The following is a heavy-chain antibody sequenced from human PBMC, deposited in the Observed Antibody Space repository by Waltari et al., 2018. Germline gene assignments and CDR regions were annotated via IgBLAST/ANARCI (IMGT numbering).Heavy chain of an antibody. CDR3: ARRVRDIAAVGGALYYFDY. Sequence: EVQLVQSGAEVKKSGESLKISCKGSGYSFTTYWIGWVRQMPGKGLEWMGIIYPGDSDTRYSPSFQGQVTISADKSISTAYLQWSSLKASDTAMYYCARRVRDIAAVGGALYYFDYWGQGTLVTVSS. D-gene: IGHD6-13*01. J-gene: IGHJ4*02. CDR1: GYSFTTYW. V-gene: IGHV5-51*01. CDR2: IYPGDSDT.